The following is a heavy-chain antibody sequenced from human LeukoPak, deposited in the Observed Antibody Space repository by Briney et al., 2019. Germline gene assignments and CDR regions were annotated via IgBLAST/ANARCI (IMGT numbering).Heavy chain of an antibody. J-gene: IGHJ6*02. Sequence: PSETLSLTCAVHGGSFSGYYWSWIRQPPGKGLEWIGETNHSGSTNYNPSLKSRVTISVDTSKNQFSLKLSSVTAADTAVYYCARGRCSSTSCFYYYYYGMDVWGQGTTVTVSS. CDR3: ARGRCSSTSCFYYYYYGMDV. CDR1: GGSFSGYY. V-gene: IGHV4-34*01. D-gene: IGHD2-2*01. CDR2: TNHSGST.